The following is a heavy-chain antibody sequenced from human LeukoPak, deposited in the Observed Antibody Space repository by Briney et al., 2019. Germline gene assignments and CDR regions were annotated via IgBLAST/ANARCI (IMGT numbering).Heavy chain of an antibody. CDR3: AREALTVTTVGHDAFDI. Sequence: ASVKVSCKASGYTFTGYYMHWVRQAPGQGLEWMGWINPNSGGTNYAQTFQGRVTMTRDTSISTAYMELSRLRSDDTAVYYCAREALTVTTVGHDAFDIWGQGTMVTVSS. CDR1: GYTFTGYY. J-gene: IGHJ3*02. CDR2: INPNSGGT. V-gene: IGHV1-2*02. D-gene: IGHD4-17*01.